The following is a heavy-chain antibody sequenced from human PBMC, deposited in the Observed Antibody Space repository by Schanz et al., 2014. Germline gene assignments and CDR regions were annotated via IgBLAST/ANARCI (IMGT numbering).Heavy chain of an antibody. CDR3: ASKGLTTDAFDI. V-gene: IGHV4-28*07. J-gene: IGHJ3*02. Sequence: QVQLQESGPGLVKPSDTLSLTCAVSGYSINTSDWWGWIRQPPGKGLEWIGYIYYSGSTYYNPSLKSRVTMSVDTSNTQFSLKLSSVTAVDTAVYYCASKGLTTDAFDIWGQGTMVTVSS. D-gene: IGHD2-8*01. CDR2: IYYSGST. CDR1: GYSINTSDW.